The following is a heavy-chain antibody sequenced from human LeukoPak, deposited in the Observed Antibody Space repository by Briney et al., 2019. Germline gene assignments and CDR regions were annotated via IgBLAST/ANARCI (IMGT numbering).Heavy chain of an antibody. V-gene: IGHV3-23*01. D-gene: IGHD3-10*01. J-gene: IGHJ4*02. CDR2: MSGSGGST. Sequence: PGGSLRLSCAASGFTFSSYAMSWVRQAPGKGLEWVSTMSGSGGSTYYADSVKGRFTISRDNSKNTLYLQMNSLRAEDTAVYYCAKLLLWFGEKNFDYWGQGTLVTVSS. CDR1: GFTFSSYA. CDR3: AKLLLWFGEKNFDY.